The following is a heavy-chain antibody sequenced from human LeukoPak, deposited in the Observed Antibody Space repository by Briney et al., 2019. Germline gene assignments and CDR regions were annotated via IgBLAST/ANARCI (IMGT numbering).Heavy chain of an antibody. Sequence: SETLSLTCTVSGGSISSGGYYWSWIRQHPGKGLEWIGYIYYSGSTYYNPSLKSRVTLSVDTSKNQFSLKLSSVTAADTAVYYCARDYGSGSYKDYYYGMDVWGKGTTVTVSS. J-gene: IGHJ6*04. V-gene: IGHV4-31*03. CDR3: ARDYGSGSYKDYYYGMDV. D-gene: IGHD3-10*01. CDR2: IYYSGST. CDR1: GGSISSGGYY.